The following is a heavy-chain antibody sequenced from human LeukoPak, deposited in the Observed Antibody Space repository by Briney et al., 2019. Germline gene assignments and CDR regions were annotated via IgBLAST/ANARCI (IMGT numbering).Heavy chain of an antibody. CDR2: ISSSGTTI. CDR1: EFITYE. D-gene: IGHD3-16*01. V-gene: IGHV3-48*03. J-gene: IGHJ3*02. CDR3: AKSYDRDALDI. Sequence: GGSLRLSCLVSEFITYEMNWVRQAPGKGLEWVSYISSSGTTIYYADSVKGRFTISRDNAKNSVSVYLQMNSLRAEDTAVYYCAKSYDRDALDIWGQGTMVTVSS.